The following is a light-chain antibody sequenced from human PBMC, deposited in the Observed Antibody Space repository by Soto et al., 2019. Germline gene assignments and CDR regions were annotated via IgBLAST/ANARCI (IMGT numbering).Light chain of an antibody. CDR1: SSNIGAGYD. Sequence: QSVLTQPPSVSGAPGRRVTISCTGSSSNIGAGYDVHWSQQLPGTAPKLLIYGNSNRPSGVPDRFSGSKSGTSASLAITGLQAEDEADYYCQSYDSSLSGSVVFGGGTKLTVL. CDR3: QSYDSSLSGSVV. J-gene: IGLJ2*01. CDR2: GNS. V-gene: IGLV1-40*01.